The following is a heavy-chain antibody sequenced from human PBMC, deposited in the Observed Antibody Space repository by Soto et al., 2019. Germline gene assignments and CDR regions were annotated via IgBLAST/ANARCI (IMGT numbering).Heavy chain of an antibody. V-gene: IGHV4-4*02. CDR1: GNSISTTNW. D-gene: IGHD1-20*01. Sequence: PSETLSLTCVVSGNSISTTNWWSWVRQSPGKGLEWIGEIYHSGSTNYNPSLKSRVTISVDKSKNQFSLKLSSVTAADTAVYYCARDVRYNYDGNPSGKFDFWCQGNLVTVSS. J-gene: IGHJ4*02. CDR3: ARDVRYNYDGNPSGKFDF. CDR2: IYHSGST.